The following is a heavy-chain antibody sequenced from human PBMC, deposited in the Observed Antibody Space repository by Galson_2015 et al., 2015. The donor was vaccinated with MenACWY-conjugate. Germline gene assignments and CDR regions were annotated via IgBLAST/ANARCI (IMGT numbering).Heavy chain of an antibody. V-gene: IGHV3-23*01. CDR3: AKRQSRSQAGLFDY. Sequence: SLRLSCAASGFTFSSYAMSWVRQAPGKGLEWVSAISGSGGSTYYADSVKGRFTISRDNSKNTLYLQMNSLRAEDTAVYYCAKRQSRSQAGLFDYWGQGTPVTVS. CDR1: GFTFSSYA. CDR2: ISGSGGST. J-gene: IGHJ4*02.